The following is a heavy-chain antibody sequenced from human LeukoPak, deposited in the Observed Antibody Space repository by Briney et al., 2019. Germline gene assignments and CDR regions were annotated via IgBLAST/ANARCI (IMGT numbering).Heavy chain of an antibody. D-gene: IGHD3-9*01. CDR3: AREGVYYDILAAYYRPYYFDF. CDR1: GGSISSSSYY. Sequence: SETLSLTCTVSGGSISSSSYYWGWIRQPPGKGLEGIVSIYYSGSTYYNPSLKRRVTISVDTSKNQFSVKLSSLTAADTAVYYCAREGVYYDILAAYYRPYYFDFWGQGTLVAVYS. J-gene: IGHJ4*02. CDR2: IYYSGST. V-gene: IGHV4-39*02.